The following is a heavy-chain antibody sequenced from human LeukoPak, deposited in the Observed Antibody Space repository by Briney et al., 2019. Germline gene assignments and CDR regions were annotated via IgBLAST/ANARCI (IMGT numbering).Heavy chain of an antibody. J-gene: IGHJ4*02. CDR2: ISWNSGSI. Sequence: GGSLRLSCAASGFTFDDYAMHWARQAPGKGLEWVSGISWNSGSIGYADSVKGRFTISRDNAKNSLYLQMNSLRAKDTAVYYCARASSGWNLISWGQGTLVTVSS. V-gene: IGHV3-9*01. D-gene: IGHD6-19*01. CDR1: GFTFDDYA. CDR3: ARASSGWNLIS.